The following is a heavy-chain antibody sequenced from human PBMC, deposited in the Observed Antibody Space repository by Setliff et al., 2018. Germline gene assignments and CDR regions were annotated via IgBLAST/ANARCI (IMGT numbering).Heavy chain of an antibody. J-gene: IGHJ3*02. CDR1: GFSFSGSA. V-gene: IGHV3-73*01. CDR2: IRGRTDNYAT. Sequence: PGGSLRLSCAASGFSFSGSAVYWVRQASVKGLEWIGRIRGRTDNYATIYAASVRGRFTISRDSSKYTLYLQMSSLRAEDTAVYYCVKTHWDTWIRGAFDIWGQGTMVTVSS. CDR3: VKTHWDTWIRGAFDI. D-gene: IGHD3-10*01.